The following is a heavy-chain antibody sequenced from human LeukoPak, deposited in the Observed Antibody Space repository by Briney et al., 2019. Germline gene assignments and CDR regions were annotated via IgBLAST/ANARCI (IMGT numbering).Heavy chain of an antibody. CDR1: GYTFTGYY. V-gene: IGHV1-2*02. Sequence: ASVKVSSKASGYTFTGYYMHWVRQAPGQGLEWMGWINPNSGGTNYAQKFRGRVTMTRDTSISTAYMELSRLRSDDTAVYYCARGSYSSNWYKFDPWGQGTLVTVSS. D-gene: IGHD6-13*01. CDR2: INPNSGGT. J-gene: IGHJ5*02. CDR3: ARGSYSSNWYKFDP.